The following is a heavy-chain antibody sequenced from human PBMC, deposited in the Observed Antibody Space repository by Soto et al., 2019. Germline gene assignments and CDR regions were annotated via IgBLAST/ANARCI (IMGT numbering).Heavy chain of an antibody. V-gene: IGHV5-51*01. CDR3: ARRGYCSGTTCYKWFDP. D-gene: IGHD2-2*02. CDR1: GYSFSTYW. Sequence: PGESLKISCKGSGYSFSTYWIAWVRQMPGKGLEWMWIIYPGDSDTRYSPSFQGQVTISADKSISTAYLQWSSLKASDTAMYYCARRGYCSGTTCYKWFDPWGQGTLVTVSS. J-gene: IGHJ5*02. CDR2: IYPGDSDT.